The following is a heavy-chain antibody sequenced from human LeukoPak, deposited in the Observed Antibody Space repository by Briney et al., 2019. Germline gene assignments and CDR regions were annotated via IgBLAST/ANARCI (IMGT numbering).Heavy chain of an antibody. Sequence: PSETLSLTCAVYGGSFSGYYWSWIRQPPGKGLEWIGEINHSGSTNYNPSLKSRVTISVDTSKNQFSLKLSSVTAADTAVYYCARRNYDSSGYYVDYWGQGTLVTVSS. CDR3: ARRNYDSSGYYVDY. V-gene: IGHV4-34*01. D-gene: IGHD3-22*01. CDR2: INHSGST. J-gene: IGHJ4*02. CDR1: GGSFSGYY.